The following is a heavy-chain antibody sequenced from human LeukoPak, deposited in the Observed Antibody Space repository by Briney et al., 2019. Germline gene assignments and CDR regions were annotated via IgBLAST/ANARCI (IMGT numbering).Heavy chain of an antibody. V-gene: IGHV3-53*01. J-gene: IGHJ4*02. Sequence: PGGSLRLSCAASGFTVSSNYMSWVRQAPGKGLEWVSVIYSGGSTYYADSVKGRFTISRDNSKNTLYLQMNSLRAEDTVVYYRARTRGYDILTGSKDYWGQGTLVTVSS. CDR3: ARTRGYDILTGSKDY. D-gene: IGHD3-9*01. CDR1: GFTVSSNY. CDR2: IYSGGST.